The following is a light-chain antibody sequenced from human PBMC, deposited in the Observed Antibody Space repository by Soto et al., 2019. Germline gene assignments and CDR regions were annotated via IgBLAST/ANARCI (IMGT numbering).Light chain of an antibody. V-gene: IGKV3-20*01. Sequence: ETVLTQSPGTLSLSPGETATLSCRASQSLGSNSLVWYQQKPGQPPRLLIAGVSNRATALPDRFSGSGSGTDFTLTITRLESEDFAVYACQQYGNSPITFGQGTRLEIK. J-gene: IGKJ5*01. CDR3: QQYGNSPIT. CDR2: GVS. CDR1: QSLGSNS.